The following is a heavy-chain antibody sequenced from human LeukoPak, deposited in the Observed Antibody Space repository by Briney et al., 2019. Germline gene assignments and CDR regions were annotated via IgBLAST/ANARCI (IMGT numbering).Heavy chain of an antibody. CDR2: SSAYNGNT. CDR3: ARDLGEDTTMIFFDF. Sequence: AASVKVSCKASGYTFTSFGISWVRQAPGQGLEWMGWSSAYNGNTKYAQNVQGRVTMTADTSTDTAYMELRSLRSDDTAVYYCARDLGEDTTMIFFDFWGQGTLVTVSS. CDR1: GYTFTSFG. J-gene: IGHJ4*02. V-gene: IGHV1-18*01. D-gene: IGHD5-18*01.